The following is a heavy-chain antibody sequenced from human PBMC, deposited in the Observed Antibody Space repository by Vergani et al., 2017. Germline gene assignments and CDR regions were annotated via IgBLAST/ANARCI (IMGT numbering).Heavy chain of an antibody. CDR2: IYYSGRN. CDR3: ARDSAVGVTFDS. J-gene: IGHJ4*02. D-gene: IGHD1-26*01. Sequence: QVQLQESGPGLVKPSQSLSLTCTVSGGYISGVNYYLSWVRQPAGKGLEWIGRIYYSGRNDYNPSLESRVTISVDTSKNTFSLKLNSVTAADTAIYYCARDSAVGVTFDSWGQGTLVSVSS. CDR1: GGYISGVNYY. V-gene: IGHV4-61*02.